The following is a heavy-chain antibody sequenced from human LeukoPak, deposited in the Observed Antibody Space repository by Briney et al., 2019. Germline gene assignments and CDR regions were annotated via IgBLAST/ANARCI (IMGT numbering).Heavy chain of an antibody. CDR2: ISWNSGSI. J-gene: IGHJ4*02. Sequence: GGSLRLSCAASGFTFDDYAMHWVRQAPGKGLEWVSGISWNSGSIGYADSVKGRFTISRDNAKNSLYLQMNSLRAEDTALYYCAKGPHYYDSSGYPYYFDYWGRGTLVTVSS. CDR3: AKGPHYYDSSGYPYYFDY. CDR1: GFTFDDYA. D-gene: IGHD3-22*01. V-gene: IGHV3-9*01.